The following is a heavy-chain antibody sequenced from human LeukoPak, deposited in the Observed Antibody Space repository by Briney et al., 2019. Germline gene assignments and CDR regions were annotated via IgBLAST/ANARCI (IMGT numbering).Heavy chain of an antibody. D-gene: IGHD3-22*01. V-gene: IGHV3-23*01. J-gene: IGHJ3*02. Sequence: GRSLRLACAASGFTFSSYAMSWVRQAPWKGLEWVSAISGSGGSTYYADSVKGRFTISRDNSKYTLYLQMNSLRAEDTAAYYCAKQKGAYDSSGYYFGARAFDIWGQGTMVTVSS. CDR1: GFTFSSYA. CDR2: ISGSGGST. CDR3: AKQKGAYDSSGYYFGARAFDI.